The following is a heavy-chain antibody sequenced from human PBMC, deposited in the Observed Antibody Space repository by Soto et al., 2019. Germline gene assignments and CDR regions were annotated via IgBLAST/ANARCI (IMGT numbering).Heavy chain of an antibody. CDR1: W. V-gene: IGHV3-74*01. J-gene: IGHJ4*02. D-gene: IGHD6-19*01. CDR3: VRDRDSRGLGFLDF. Sequence: WMHCISKKKGKGLVLVSRNITEGTRTTYADSVKGRFTISRDNAKNTLYLEMNRLRAEDTALYYCVRDRDSRGLGFLDFWGQGTLVTVSS. CDR2: NITEGTRT.